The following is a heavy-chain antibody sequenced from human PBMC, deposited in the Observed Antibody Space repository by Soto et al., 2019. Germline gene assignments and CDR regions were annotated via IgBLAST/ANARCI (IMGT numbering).Heavy chain of an antibody. CDR2: IYYSGST. CDR1: GGSVSSGSYY. J-gene: IGHJ5*02. V-gene: IGHV4-61*01. CDR3: ATAEYYDFWSGSINWFDP. Sequence: PSETLSLTCTVSGGSVSSGSYYWSWIRQPPGKGLEWIGYIYYSGSTNYNPSLKSRVTISVDTSKNQSSLKLSSVTAADTAVYYCATAEYYDFWSGSINWFDPWGQGTLVTVSS. D-gene: IGHD3-3*01.